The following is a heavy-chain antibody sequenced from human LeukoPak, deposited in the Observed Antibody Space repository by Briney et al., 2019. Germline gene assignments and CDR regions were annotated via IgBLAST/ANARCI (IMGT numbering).Heavy chain of an antibody. D-gene: IGHD6-25*01. J-gene: IGHJ6*03. V-gene: IGHV3-48*01. CDR2: IGTSSTTI. CDR1: GFTFSSYT. Sequence: GGSLRLSCAASGFTFSSYTMNWVRQPPGKGLEWVSNIGTSSTTIYYADSVKGRFTIPRDNAKNSLYLQMNSPRADDTAVYYCARFAAGGSYYYYMDVWGKGTTVTVSS. CDR3: ARFAAGGSYYYYMDV.